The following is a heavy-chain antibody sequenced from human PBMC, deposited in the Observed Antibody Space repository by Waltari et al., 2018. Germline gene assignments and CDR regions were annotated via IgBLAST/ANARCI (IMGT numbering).Heavy chain of an antibody. J-gene: IGHJ6*04. CDR1: GDTAPSNRPS. V-gene: IGHV6-1*01. CDR3: TREGPGMDV. CDR2: TYYRSKWYL. Sequence: QVQLQQSGPGLVKPSQTPSPPCPIPGDTAPSNRPSCNWIRQSPSRGLERLGRTYYRSKWYLDYEGSLKSRVTINADTSKNQVSLQLTSVTPEDTAVYYCTREGPGMDVWGRGARVTVSS.